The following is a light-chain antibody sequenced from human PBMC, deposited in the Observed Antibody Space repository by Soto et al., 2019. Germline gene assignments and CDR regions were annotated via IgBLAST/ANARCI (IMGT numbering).Light chain of an antibody. CDR2: DAS. CDR1: QSVSSY. J-gene: IGKJ4*01. V-gene: IGKV3-11*01. CDR3: QQRSNWPPMIT. Sequence: EIVLTQSPATLSLSPGERATLSCRASQSVSSYLAWYQHKPGQAPRLLIYDASNRATGIPARFSGSGSGTDFTLTISSLEPEDFAVYYCQQRSNWPPMITFGGGTKVEIK.